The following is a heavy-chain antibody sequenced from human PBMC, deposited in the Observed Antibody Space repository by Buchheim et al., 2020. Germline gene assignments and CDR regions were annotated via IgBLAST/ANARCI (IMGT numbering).Heavy chain of an antibody. J-gene: IGHJ6*02. CDR2: INSDGSST. V-gene: IGHV3-74*01. CDR1: GFTFSSYW. Sequence: VQLVESGGGVVQPGRSLRLSCAASGFTFSSYWMHWVRQAPGKGLVWVSRINSDGSSTSYADSVKGRFTISRDNAKNTLYLQMNSLRAEDTAVYYCARDRRVESKYYYYYYGMDVWGQGTT. CDR3: ARDRRVESKYYYYYYGMDV.